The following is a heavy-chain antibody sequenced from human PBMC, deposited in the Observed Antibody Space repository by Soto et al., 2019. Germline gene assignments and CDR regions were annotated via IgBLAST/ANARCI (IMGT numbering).Heavy chain of an antibody. J-gene: IGHJ4*02. V-gene: IGHV3-23*01. D-gene: IGHD6-6*01. CDR3: AKEGPKYSSSGPVDY. CDR2: ITGGGRSK. CDR1: GFTFSSYG. Sequence: GGSLSLCCAASGFTFSSYGMHWVRQAPGKGLEWVAAITGGGRSKYYADSVKGRFTISRDNSKNTLYLQMNSLRAEDTAVYYCAKEGPKYSSSGPVDYWGQGTLVTVSS.